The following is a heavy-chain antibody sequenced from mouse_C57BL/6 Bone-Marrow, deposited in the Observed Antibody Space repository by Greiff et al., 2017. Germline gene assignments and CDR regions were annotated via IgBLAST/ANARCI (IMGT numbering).Heavy chain of an antibody. V-gene: IGHV7-3*01. CDR2: IRNKANGYTT. J-gene: IGHJ1*03. D-gene: IGHD1-1*01. Sequence: EVMLVESGGGLVQPGGSLSLSCAASGFTFTDYYMSWVRQPPGKALEWLGFIRNKANGYTTEYSASVKGRFTISRDNSQSILYLQMNALRAEDSATYYCARSSHYYYGYEAYWYFDVWGTGTTVTVSS. CDR1: GFTFTDYY. CDR3: ARSSHYYYGYEAYWYFDV.